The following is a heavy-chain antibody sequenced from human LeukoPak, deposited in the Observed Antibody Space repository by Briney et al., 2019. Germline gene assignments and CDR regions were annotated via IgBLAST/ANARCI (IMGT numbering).Heavy chain of an antibody. Sequence: SETLSLTCAVSGGSISSGGYSWSWIRQPPGKGLEWIGEINHSGSTNYNPSLKSRVTISVDTSKNQFSLKLSSVTAADTAVYYCAREIPPSLTNYGSGSYYIDYWGQGTLVTVSS. CDR3: AREIPPSLTNYGSGSYYIDY. D-gene: IGHD3-10*01. CDR2: INHSGST. CDR1: GGSISSGGYS. V-gene: IGHV4-34*01. J-gene: IGHJ4*02.